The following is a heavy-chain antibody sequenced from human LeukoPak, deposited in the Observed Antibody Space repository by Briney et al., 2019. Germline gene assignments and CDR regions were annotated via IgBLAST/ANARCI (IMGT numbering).Heavy chain of an antibody. CDR3: HYGSGSYYNVGVQDYYGMDV. CDR2: IIPIFGTA. CDR1: GGTFSSYA. J-gene: IGHJ6*04. V-gene: IGHV1-69*13. Sequence: SVKVSCKASGGTFSSYAISWVRQAPGQGLEWMGGIIPIFGTANYAQKFQGRVTITADESTSTAYMELSSLRSEDTAVYYCHYGSGSYYNVGVQDYYGMDVWGKGTTVTVSS. D-gene: IGHD3-10*01.